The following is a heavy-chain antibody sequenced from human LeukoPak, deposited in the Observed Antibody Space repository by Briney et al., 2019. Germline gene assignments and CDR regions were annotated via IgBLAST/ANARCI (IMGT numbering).Heavy chain of an antibody. V-gene: IGHV4-31*03. J-gene: IGHJ4*02. D-gene: IGHD2-15*01. CDR3: ARDQGFRTLDY. Sequence: PSETLSLTCTVSGGSISSGGYYCRWVRQHPGRGLEWIGYIYYSGSTYYNPSLKSRVTISVDTSKNQFSLKLSSVTAADTAVYYCARDQGFRTLDYWGQGTLVTVSS. CDR1: GGSISSGGYY. CDR2: IYYSGST.